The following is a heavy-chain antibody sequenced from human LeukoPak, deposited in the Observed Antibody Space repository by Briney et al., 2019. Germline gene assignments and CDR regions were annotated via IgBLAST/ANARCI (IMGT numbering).Heavy chain of an antibody. D-gene: IGHD6-19*01. Sequence: GGSLRLSCAASGFTFSNHEMNWVRQAPGKGLEWLSYISNSGATVYYADSVKGRFSISRDNAKNSLDLQMTSLRAEDTGIYYCARGPRAYTSGCYYFDSWGRGTLVTVSS. CDR2: ISNSGATV. CDR1: GFTFSNHE. J-gene: IGHJ4*02. CDR3: ARGPRAYTSGCYYFDS. V-gene: IGHV3-48*03.